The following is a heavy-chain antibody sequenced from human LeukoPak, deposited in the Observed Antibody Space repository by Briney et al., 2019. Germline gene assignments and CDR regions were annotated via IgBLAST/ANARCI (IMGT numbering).Heavy chain of an antibody. CDR1: GGTFSSYA. V-gene: IGHV1-69*13. Sequence: SVKVSCKASGGTFSSYAISWVRQAPGQGLEWMGGIIPIFGTANYAQKFQGRVTITADESTSTAYMELSSLRSEDTAVYYCAREKSSGIAAAGVDDWGQGTLVTVSS. CDR3: AREKSSGIAAAGVDD. CDR2: IIPIFGTA. D-gene: IGHD6-13*01. J-gene: IGHJ4*02.